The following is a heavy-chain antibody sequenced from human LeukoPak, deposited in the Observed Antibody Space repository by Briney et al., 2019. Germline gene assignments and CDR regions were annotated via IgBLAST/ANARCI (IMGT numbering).Heavy chain of an antibody. CDR2: IIPMFGTA. J-gene: IGHJ6*03. CDR3: ACQIEVGATHRGFYYYMDV. Sequence: ASLKVSCKASGGTFSSYAISWVRQAPGQGLEWMGGIIPMFGTANYAQKIQGRVTITADKSTSTAYMELSSLRSEDTAVYYCACQIEVGATHRGFYYYMDVWGKGTTVTVSS. V-gene: IGHV1-69*06. CDR1: GGTFSSYA. D-gene: IGHD1-26*01.